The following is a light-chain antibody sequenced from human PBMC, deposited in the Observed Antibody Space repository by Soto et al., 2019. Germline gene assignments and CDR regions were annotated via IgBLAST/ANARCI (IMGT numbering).Light chain of an antibody. CDR1: QSVGSNS. V-gene: IGKV3-20*01. CDR3: QQYGRSRQT. Sequence: EIVLTQSPATLSLSPGERGTLYCRASQSVGSNSLAWYQQKPGQAPRLLIKSASSRATGVPDRFSGSGSGTDFTLTISRLEPEDFAVYYCQQYGRSRQTFGPGTKVDI. J-gene: IGKJ3*01. CDR2: SAS.